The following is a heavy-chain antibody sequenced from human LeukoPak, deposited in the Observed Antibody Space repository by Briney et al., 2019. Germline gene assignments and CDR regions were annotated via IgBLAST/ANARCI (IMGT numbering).Heavy chain of an antibody. CDR1: AFTFSSYW. Sequence: GGSLRLSCGASAFTFSSYWMSWVRQAPGKGLEWVANIKQDGSEKYYVDSVKGRFTISRDNSKNTLYLQMNSLRVEDTAVYYCALAAAASSFDYWGQGTLLTVSS. J-gene: IGHJ4*02. V-gene: IGHV3-7*03. D-gene: IGHD2-15*01. CDR3: ALAAAASSFDY. CDR2: IKQDGSEK.